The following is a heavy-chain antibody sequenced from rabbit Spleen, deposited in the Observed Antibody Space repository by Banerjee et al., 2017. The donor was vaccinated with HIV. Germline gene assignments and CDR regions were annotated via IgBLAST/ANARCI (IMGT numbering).Heavy chain of an antibody. CDR3: ARDTGSSFSSYGMDL. CDR1: GVSFSGNSY. V-gene: IGHV1S40*01. Sequence: QSLEESGGDLVKPGASLTLTCIASGVSFSGNSYMCWVRQAPGKGLEWIACIEPGSSGFTYSATWAKGRFTCSKSSSTTVTLQMTSLTVADTATYFCARDTGSSFSSYGMDLWGPGTLVTVS. J-gene: IGHJ6*01. D-gene: IGHD8-1*01. CDR2: IEPGSSGFT.